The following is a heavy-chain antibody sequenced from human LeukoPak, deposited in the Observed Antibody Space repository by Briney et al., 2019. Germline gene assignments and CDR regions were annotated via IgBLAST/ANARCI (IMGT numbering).Heavy chain of an antibody. D-gene: IGHD2-15*01. J-gene: IGHJ4*02. CDR3: ARDNCSSGSCYFRAAVY. CDR1: GYTFTSYA. V-gene: IGHV1-3*01. CDR2: SNAGYGNT. Sequence: GASVKVSCKACGYTFTSYAMHWVRQAPGQRLEWMGWSNAGYGNTKYSQKFQGRVTITRDTSASTAYMELRSLRSEDTAVYYCARDNCSSGSCYFRAAVYWGQGTLVTVSS.